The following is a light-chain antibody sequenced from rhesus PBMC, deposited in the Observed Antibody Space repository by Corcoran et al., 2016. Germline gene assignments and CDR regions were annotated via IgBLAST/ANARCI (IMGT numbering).Light chain of an antibody. CDR3: QQYNSPPFT. Sequence: DIQMTQSPSSLSASVGERVTISCRASQGISDWLAWYQQIPGKTPKLLIYKASTLQIGVPSRFSGSGSGTEFTLTISNLQPKDFATYCCQQYNSPPFTFGGGTKVEI. V-gene: IGKV1-21*01. J-gene: IGKJ4*01. CDR1: QGISDW. CDR2: KAS.